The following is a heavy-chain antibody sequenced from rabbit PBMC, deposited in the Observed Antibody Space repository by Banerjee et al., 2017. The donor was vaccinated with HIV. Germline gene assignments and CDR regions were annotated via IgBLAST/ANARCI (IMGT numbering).Heavy chain of an antibody. V-gene: IGHV1S45*01. D-gene: IGHD6-1*01. Sequence: QEQLVESGGGLVQPEGSLTLTCKASGFDFSSSYHMCWVRQAPGKGLEWIACIHAGSSGNTRYASWAKGRFTISKTSSTTVTLQMISLTGADTATYFCARDEPFANTYFNLWGPGTLVTVS. CDR3: ARDEPFANTYFNL. CDR2: IHAGSSGNT. J-gene: IGHJ4*01. CDR1: GFDFSSSYH.